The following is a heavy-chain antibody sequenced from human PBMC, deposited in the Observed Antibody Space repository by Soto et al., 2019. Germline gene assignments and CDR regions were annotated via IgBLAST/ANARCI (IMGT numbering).Heavy chain of an antibody. CDR1: GYTFTSYG. J-gene: IGHJ5*02. CDR2: ISAYNGNT. Sequence: PSVKVSCKASGYTFTSYGISWVRQAPGQGLEWMGWISAYNGNTNYAQKLQGRVTMTTDTSTSTAYMELRSLRSDDTAVYYCARVREYYDSFDPWGQGTLVTVSS. D-gene: IGHD3-3*01. CDR3: ARVREYYDSFDP. V-gene: IGHV1-18*01.